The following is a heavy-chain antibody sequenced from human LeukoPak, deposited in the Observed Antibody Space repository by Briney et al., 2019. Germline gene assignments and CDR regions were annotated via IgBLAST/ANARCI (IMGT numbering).Heavy chain of an antibody. J-gene: IGHJ4*02. CDR1: GFTFSSYD. V-gene: IGHV3-23*01. Sequence: GGSLRLSCAASGFTFSSYDMTWVRQAPGKGLQWISAIIGSGGRTFYADSVKGRFTISRDNSKNTLFLQMNSLRVEDTAVYYCARDLEYWGQGTLVTVSS. CDR2: IIGSGGRT. CDR3: ARDLEY. D-gene: IGHD1-1*01.